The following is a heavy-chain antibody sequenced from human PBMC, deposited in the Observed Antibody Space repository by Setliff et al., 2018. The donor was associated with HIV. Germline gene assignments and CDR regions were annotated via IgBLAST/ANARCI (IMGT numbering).Heavy chain of an antibody. V-gene: IGHV1-46*01. Sequence: ASVNVSCKPSGYSFTNHYMHWVRQAPGQGLEWMGVINPTGGSTRNTQKFQGRVAMTRDTSTSTVYMELSSLRSEDTAVYYCASAGAWQRNALDIWGQGTMVTVS. CDR1: GYSFTNHY. CDR3: ASAGAWQRNALDI. J-gene: IGHJ3*02. D-gene: IGHD5-12*01. CDR2: INPTGGST.